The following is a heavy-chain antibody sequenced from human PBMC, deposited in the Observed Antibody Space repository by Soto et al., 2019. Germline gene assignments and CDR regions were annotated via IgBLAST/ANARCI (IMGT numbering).Heavy chain of an antibody. Sequence: GGSLRLSCAASGFTFSSCAMSCLRQAPGKGLEWVSAISGSGGSTYYADSVNGRFTISRDNAKNSLYLQMNSLRAEDTAVYYCAGYYYHSSGYYSSSLDYWGQGTLVTVSS. CDR2: ISGSGGST. J-gene: IGHJ4*02. CDR1: GFTFSSCA. V-gene: IGHV3-23*01. CDR3: AGYYYHSSGYYSSSLDY. D-gene: IGHD3-22*01.